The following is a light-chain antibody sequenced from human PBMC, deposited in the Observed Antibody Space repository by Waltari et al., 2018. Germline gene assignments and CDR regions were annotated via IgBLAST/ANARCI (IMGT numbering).Light chain of an antibody. CDR1: RTAVGSYKF. J-gene: IGLJ3*02. CDR2: EVS. Sequence: QSALTQPASGSGSPGQSVTNSFTGTRTAVGSYKFVSWYQQHPGKAPKLMIYEVSKWPSGVSNRFSGSKSGNTASLTISGLQAEDEAHYYCCSYASSNTWVFGGGTKLTVL. V-gene: IGLV2-23*02. CDR3: CSYASSNTWV.